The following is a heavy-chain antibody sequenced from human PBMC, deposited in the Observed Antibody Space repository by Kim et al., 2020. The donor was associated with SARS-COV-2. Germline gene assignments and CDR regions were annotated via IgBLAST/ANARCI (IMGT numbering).Heavy chain of an antibody. J-gene: IGHJ6*02. Sequence: GGSLRLSCAASGFTFSSYWMSWVRQAPGKGLEWVANINQDGSEKYYVDSVKGRFTISRDNAKNSLYLQMNSLRAEDTAVYYCAREEMTMIVVVITQVYYYGMDVWGQGTTVTVSS. CDR2: INQDGSEK. CDR3: AREEMTMIVVVITQVYYYGMDV. D-gene: IGHD3-22*01. V-gene: IGHV3-7*01. CDR1: GFTFSSYW.